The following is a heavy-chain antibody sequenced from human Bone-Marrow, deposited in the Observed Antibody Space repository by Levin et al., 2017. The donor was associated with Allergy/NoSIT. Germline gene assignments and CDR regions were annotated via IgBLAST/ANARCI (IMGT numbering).Heavy chain of an antibody. CDR1: GGSISSGTYY. D-gene: IGHD6-25*01. CDR2: LYPSGST. CDR3: ARAPFSGQDWYFDL. J-gene: IGHJ2*01. Sequence: PSETLSLTCTVSGGSISSGTYYWSWIRQPAGKGLEWIGRLYPSGSTNYNPSLKSRVTISVDTSKNQFSLKLSSVTAADTALYYCARAPFSGQDWYFDLWGRGTLVTVSS. V-gene: IGHV4-61*02.